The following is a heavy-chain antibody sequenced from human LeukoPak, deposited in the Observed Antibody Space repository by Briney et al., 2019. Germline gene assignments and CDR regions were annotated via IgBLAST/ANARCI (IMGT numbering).Heavy chain of an antibody. CDR1: GFTFSDYN. V-gene: IGHV3-21*01. D-gene: IGHD5/OR15-5a*01. CDR2: ITSGTTYI. CDR3: AREDFSSTRFASDY. J-gene: IGHJ4*02. Sequence: PGGSLRLSCAASGFTFSDYNMNWVRQSPEKGLEWVSSITSGTTYIYYADSVKGRFSISRDNAKNSLYLQMNSLRAEDTAVYYCAREDFSSTRFASDYWGQGTLVTVSS.